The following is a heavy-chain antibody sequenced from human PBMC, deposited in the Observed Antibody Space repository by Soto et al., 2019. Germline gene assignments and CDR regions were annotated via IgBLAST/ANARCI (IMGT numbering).Heavy chain of an antibody. CDR2: ISYDGNIK. CDR1: AFSFSHCA. Sequence: GGSLRLSCGASAFSFSHCAMHWVRQAPGKGLECVAVISYDGNIKRYADSVKGRFTISRDNSENTLYLQMNSLSPEDTAVYYCARAGYCSGGRCYSPYYYYYGMDVWGQGTTVTVSS. D-gene: IGHD2-15*01. J-gene: IGHJ6*02. V-gene: IGHV3-30-3*01. CDR3: ARAGYCSGGRCYSPYYYYYGMDV.